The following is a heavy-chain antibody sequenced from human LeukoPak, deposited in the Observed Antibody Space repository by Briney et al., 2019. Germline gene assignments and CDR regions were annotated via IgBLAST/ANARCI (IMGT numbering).Heavy chain of an antibody. CDR1: GVSISSSNSY. D-gene: IGHD3-10*01. Sequence: PSETLSLTCAVSGVSISSSNSYWGWIRQPPGKGLEWIGSIYYSGNTYYNASLKSRVTISVDTSKNQFSLKVTSVTAADTAVYYCARERGQRITMVRGVISLVAFDIWGQGTMVTVSS. CDR3: ARERGQRITMVRGVISLVAFDI. V-gene: IGHV4-39*02. CDR2: IYYSGNT. J-gene: IGHJ3*02.